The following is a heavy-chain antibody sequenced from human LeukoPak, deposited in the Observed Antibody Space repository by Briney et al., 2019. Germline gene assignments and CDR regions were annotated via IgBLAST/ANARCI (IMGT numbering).Heavy chain of an antibody. D-gene: IGHD6-19*01. CDR3: AKGLYSSGWYWGA. J-gene: IGHJ4*02. CDR2: ISGSGGST. Sequence: GGSLRLSCAASGFTFSSYAMSWVRQAPGKGLEWVSAISGSGGSTYYADSVKGRFTISRDNSKNTMYLQMNSLRAEDTAVYYCAKGLYSSGWYWGAWGQGTLVTVSS. V-gene: IGHV3-23*01. CDR1: GFTFSSYA.